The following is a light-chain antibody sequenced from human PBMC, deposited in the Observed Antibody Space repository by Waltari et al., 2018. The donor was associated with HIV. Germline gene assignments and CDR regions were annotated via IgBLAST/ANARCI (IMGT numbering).Light chain of an antibody. CDR3: SSYTSSSTLYV. CDR1: RSDVVGDNY. V-gene: IGLV2-14*01. J-gene: IGLJ1*01. CDR2: EVS. Sequence: QSALTQPPPVSGSPGQPITTSCTGTRSDVVGDNYVSWYQQHPGKAPKLMIYEVSNRPSGVSNRFSGSKSGNTASLTISGLQAEDEAVYYCSSYTSSSTLYVFGTGTKVTVL.